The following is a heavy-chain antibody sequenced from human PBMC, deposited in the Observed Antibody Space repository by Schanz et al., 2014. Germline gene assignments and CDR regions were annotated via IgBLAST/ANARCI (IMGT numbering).Heavy chain of an antibody. Sequence: QVQLQESGPGLVKPSGTLSLTCAVSGGSISSSDWWSWVRQPPGKGLEWIGEIYHSGSTNYNPSLKSRVTISVDKPKNQFSLRLDSVTAADTAVYYCALREKPYGPFASWGQGALVTGSS. V-gene: IGHV4-4*02. CDR1: GGSISSSDW. CDR2: IYHSGST. CDR3: ALREKPYGPFAS. D-gene: IGHD3-10*01. J-gene: IGHJ4*02.